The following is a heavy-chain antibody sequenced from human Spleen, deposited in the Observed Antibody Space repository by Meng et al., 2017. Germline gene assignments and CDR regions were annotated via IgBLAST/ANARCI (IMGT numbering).Heavy chain of an antibody. D-gene: IGHD3-22*01. CDR3: AKETSDSSAFYRYDI. V-gene: IGHV3-30*18. CDR2: ISYDGSYK. Sequence: GGVVQPGRSLRLSCAASGFTFSDHHMSWVRQAPGKGLEWVAVISYDGSYKNYADSVKGRFTISRDNSKNTLYLQMDSLRAEDTAVYYCAKETSDSSAFYRYDIWGQGSLVTVSS. CDR1: GFTFSDHH. J-gene: IGHJ4*02.